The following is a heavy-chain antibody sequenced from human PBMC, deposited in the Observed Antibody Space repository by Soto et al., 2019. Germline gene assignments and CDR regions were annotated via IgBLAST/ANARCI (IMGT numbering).Heavy chain of an antibody. J-gene: IGHJ5*02. CDR3: ARGDFDSSANYYAGWFDP. V-gene: IGHV1-2*02. Sequence: QVQLVQSGAEVKKPGASVKVSCKASGYTFTAYYMHWLRQAPGQGLEWMGWINPNSGGTKYAQKFQGVVTMTNDTSISTAYMELSRLGSDDTAVYYCARGDFDSSANYYAGWFDPWGQGTLVTVSS. CDR2: INPNSGGT. D-gene: IGHD3-22*01. CDR1: GYTFTAYY.